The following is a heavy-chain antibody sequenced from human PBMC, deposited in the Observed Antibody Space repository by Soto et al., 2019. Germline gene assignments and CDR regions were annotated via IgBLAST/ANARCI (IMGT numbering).Heavy chain of an antibody. Sequence: SQTLGIACIFSGRSISIRSYYWGWIRQPPGKGLERSASLQYSGSTYDNPSLKSRVTISVDTSKNQFSLKLSSVTAADTAVYYCARHKRSGWYDRTRWYFDLWGHGTLVTVSS. J-gene: IGHJ2*01. CDR1: GRSISIRSYY. D-gene: IGHD6-19*01. CDR3: ARHKRSGWYDRTRWYFDL. CDR2: LQYSGST. V-gene: IGHV4-39*01.